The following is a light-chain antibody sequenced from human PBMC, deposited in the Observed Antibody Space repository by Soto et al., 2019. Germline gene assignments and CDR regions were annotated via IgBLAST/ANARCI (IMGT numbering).Light chain of an antibody. J-gene: IGLJ1*01. V-gene: IGLV2-14*03. Sequence: LTQPTSVSGSPGQSITISCTGNHNDIGTYDYVSWYQQHPGRASRLLIHGVTTRPSGISDRFSASKSGLTASLTISGLQPEDEADYYCSSFTSNRIYVFGPGTKVTVL. CDR2: GVT. CDR3: SSFTSNRIYV. CDR1: HNDIGTYDY.